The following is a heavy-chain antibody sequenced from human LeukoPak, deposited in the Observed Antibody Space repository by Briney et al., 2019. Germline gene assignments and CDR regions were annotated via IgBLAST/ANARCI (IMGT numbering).Heavy chain of an antibody. Sequence: AGGSLRLSCAASGFTFSSYWMSWVRQAPGKGLEWVSAISGSGGSTYYADSVKGRFTISRDNSKNTLYLQMNSLRAEDTAVYYCAKAVCSSTSCYRDYYYYYMDVWGKGTTVTISS. CDR3: AKAVCSSTSCYRDYYYYYMDV. D-gene: IGHD2-2*01. CDR1: GFTFSSYW. CDR2: ISGSGGST. J-gene: IGHJ6*03. V-gene: IGHV3-23*01.